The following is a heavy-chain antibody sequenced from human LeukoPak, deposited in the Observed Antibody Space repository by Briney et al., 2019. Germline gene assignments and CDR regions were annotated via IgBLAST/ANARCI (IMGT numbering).Heavy chain of an antibody. CDR2: IKRDGTET. V-gene: IGHV3-7*04. CDR3: VKDWTYSFED. J-gene: IGHJ4*02. CDR1: ELTLSNYC. D-gene: IGHD3/OR15-3a*01. Sequence: GGSLRLSCAASELTLSNYCMTWVRQGPGKGLEWVATIKRDGTETYYVDSVRGRFSISRDNAKNSLSLQMNSLRVEDTAVYYCVKDWTYSFEDWGQGTLVTVSS.